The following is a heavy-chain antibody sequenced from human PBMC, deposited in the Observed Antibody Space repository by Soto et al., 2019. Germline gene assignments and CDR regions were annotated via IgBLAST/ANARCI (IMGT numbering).Heavy chain of an antibody. V-gene: IGHV6-1*01. CDR2: TCYRSKWYN. CDR3: VRSRVFIAGAGMATYYYYGMDV. D-gene: IGHD6-19*01. J-gene: IGHJ6*01. Sequence: SQTLSLTCAISGDSVSSDSAAWNWIRQSPSRGLEWLGRTCYRSKWYNDYAVSVNGRITINPDTSKNHFSLQLNSVTPEDTAVYYCVRSRVFIAGAGMATYYYYGMDVSGQATTVTVSS. CDR1: GDSVSSDSAA.